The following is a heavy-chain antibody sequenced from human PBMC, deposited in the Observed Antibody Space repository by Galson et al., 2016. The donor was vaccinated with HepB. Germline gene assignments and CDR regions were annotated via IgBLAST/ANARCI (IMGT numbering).Heavy chain of an antibody. Sequence: SLRLSCATSGFIFSNFAMTWVRQAPGKGLEWVSTLGTRGDFTWYADSVKGRFTVSRDNSKDSLYLQMNSLRAEDTAMYFCAKVGAEGYFETSDYWGQGTLVTVSS. CDR3: AKVGAEGYFETSDY. CDR2: LGTRGDFT. J-gene: IGHJ4*02. CDR1: GFIFSNFA. V-gene: IGHV3-23*01. D-gene: IGHD3-9*01.